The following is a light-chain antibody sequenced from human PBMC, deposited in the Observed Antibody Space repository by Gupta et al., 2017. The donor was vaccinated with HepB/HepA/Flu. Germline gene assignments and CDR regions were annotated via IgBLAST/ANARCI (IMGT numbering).Light chain of an antibody. J-gene: IGLJ2*01. CDR1: SGHSSYA. CDR2: LNSDGNH. Sequence: QLVLTQSPSASASLGASVNLTCTLRSGHSSYAIAWHQQQPEKGPRNLMKLNSDGNHSKGDGIPDRFSGSSSGAGRYLPISSLQSGDEAEYYCQTWGTGIDVVFGGGTKLTVL. V-gene: IGLV4-69*01. CDR3: QTWGTGIDVV.